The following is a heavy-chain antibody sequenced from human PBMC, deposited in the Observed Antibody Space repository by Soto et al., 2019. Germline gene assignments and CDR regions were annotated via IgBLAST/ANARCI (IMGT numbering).Heavy chain of an antibody. CDR2: IYYSGGT. V-gene: IGHV4-39*07. CDR3: ARIPDR. CDR1: GGSISNSRYY. J-gene: IGHJ5*02. D-gene: IGHD2-2*01. Sequence: PSETLSLTCTVSGGSISNSRYYWSWIRQPPGKGLEWIGSIYYSGGTYYNPSLKGRVTISVDTSKNQFSLKLSSVTAADTAVYYCARIPDRWGQGTLITVSS.